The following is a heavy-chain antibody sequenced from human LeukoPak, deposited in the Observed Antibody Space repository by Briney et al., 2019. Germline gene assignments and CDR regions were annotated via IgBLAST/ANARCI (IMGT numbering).Heavy chain of an antibody. D-gene: IGHD6-13*01. CDR2: INPNSGGT. CDR1: GYTFTGYY. V-gene: IGHV1-2*02. J-gene: IGHJ4*02. Sequence: ASVKVSCKASGYTFTGYYMHWVRQAPGQGLEWMGWINPNSGGTNYAQKFQGRVTMTRGTSISTAYMELSRLRSDDAAVYYCARGYSSSWYVLDYWGQGTLVTVSS. CDR3: ARGYSSSWYVLDY.